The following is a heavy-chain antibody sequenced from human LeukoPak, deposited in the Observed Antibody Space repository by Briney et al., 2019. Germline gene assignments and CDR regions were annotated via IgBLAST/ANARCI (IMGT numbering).Heavy chain of an antibody. V-gene: IGHV3-23*01. CDR1: GFTFSSYA. CDR2: ISGSGDST. Sequence: GGSLRLSCAVSGFTFSSYALSWVRQAPGRGLEWVSAISGSGDSTYYADSVKGRFTISRDSSKNTLYLQMNSLRAEDTAVYYCAKDGHVDTAMVFFDYWGQGTLVTVSS. D-gene: IGHD5-18*01. J-gene: IGHJ4*02. CDR3: AKDGHVDTAMVFFDY.